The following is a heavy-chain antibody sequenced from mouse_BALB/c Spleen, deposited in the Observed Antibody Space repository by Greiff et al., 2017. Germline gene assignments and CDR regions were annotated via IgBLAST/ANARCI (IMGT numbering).Heavy chain of an antibody. CDR2: IDPENGDT. V-gene: IGHV14-4*02. CDR1: GFNIKDYY. Sequence: VQLKQSGAELVRSGASVKLSCTASGFNIKDYYMHWVKQRPEQGLEWIGWIDPENGDTEYAPKFQGKATMTADTSSNTAYLQLSSLTSEDTAVYYCNALLYPFDYWGQGTTLTVSS. D-gene: IGHD2-10*01. CDR3: NALLYPFDY. J-gene: IGHJ2*01.